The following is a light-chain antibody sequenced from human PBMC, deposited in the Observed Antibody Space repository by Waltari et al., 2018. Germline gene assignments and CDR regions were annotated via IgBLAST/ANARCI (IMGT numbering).Light chain of an antibody. Sequence: SYVLTPSPSMSVAPGKTARITCWGDGIGSKSVPWYQQKTGQAPVLVVHNDTDRPSGIPERFSGSNSGNTATLTISRVEAGDEADYYCQVWDSSSEHYVFGTGTRVTVL. CDR3: QVWDSSSEHYV. J-gene: IGLJ1*01. CDR2: NDT. V-gene: IGLV3-21*03. CDR1: GIGSKS.